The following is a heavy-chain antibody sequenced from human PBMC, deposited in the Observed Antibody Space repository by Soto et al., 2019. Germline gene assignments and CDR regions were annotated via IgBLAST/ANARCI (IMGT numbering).Heavy chain of an antibody. V-gene: IGHV4-30-4*02. CDR3: ARLAPLAVVRQGTNYHAMDV. CDR2: IYFTGST. Sequence: SETLSLTCSVSGDTVNNGDYFWSWIRQSPGTGLEWLGYIYFTGSTYYSPSLKSRLHISMDKSKNHFSLKLTSVIAADTAVYFCARLAPLAVVRQGTNYHAMDVWGQGTTVTVSS. J-gene: IGHJ6*02. CDR1: GDTVNNGDYF. D-gene: IGHD3-10*01.